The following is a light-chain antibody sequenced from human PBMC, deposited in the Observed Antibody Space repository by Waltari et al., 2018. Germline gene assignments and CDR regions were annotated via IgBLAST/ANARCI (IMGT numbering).Light chain of an antibody. Sequence: CRASQTVSTIALSWYQQKPGQAPRVLIYSTSNRATGIPDRFSGSGSGTDFTLTINRLAPEDFAMYYCQQYDGIVVTFGGGTKVEI. CDR1: QTVSTIA. CDR2: STS. V-gene: IGKV3-20*01. CDR3: QQYDGIVVT. J-gene: IGKJ4*01.